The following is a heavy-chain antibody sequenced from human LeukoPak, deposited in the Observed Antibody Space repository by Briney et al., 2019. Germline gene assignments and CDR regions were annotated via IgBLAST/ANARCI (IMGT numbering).Heavy chain of an antibody. D-gene: IGHD3-10*01. V-gene: IGHV3-74*01. CDR2: IDNDGSGT. J-gene: IGHJ3*02. Sequence: GGSLRLSCAVSGFTVSGNYMSWVRQAPGKGLEWVSRIDNDGSGTSYADSVKGRFTIFRDNAKNTLFLHMSSLRAEDTAVYYCARDQGSGPYIRGDAFDIWGQGTMVTVSS. CDR1: GFTVSGNY. CDR3: ARDQGSGPYIRGDAFDI.